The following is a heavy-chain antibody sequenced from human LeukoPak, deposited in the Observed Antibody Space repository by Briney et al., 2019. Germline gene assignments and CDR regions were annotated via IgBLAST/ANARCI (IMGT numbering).Heavy chain of an antibody. CDR2: ISYDGSNK. CDR1: GFTFSSYA. D-gene: IGHD6-19*01. V-gene: IGHV3-30-3*01. J-gene: IGHJ4*02. Sequence: GGSLRLSCAASGFTFSSYAMHWVRQAPGKGLEWVAVISYDGSNKYYADSVKGRFTISRDNSKNTLYLQMNSLRAEDTAVYYCARVGSARSGWEYDYWGQGTLVTVSS. CDR3: ARVGSARSGWEYDY.